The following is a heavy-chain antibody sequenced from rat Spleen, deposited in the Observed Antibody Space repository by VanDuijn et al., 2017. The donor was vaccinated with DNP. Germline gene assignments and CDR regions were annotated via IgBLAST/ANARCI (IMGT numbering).Heavy chain of an antibody. CDR3: ARLYSGFDY. D-gene: IGHD1-1*01. CDR2: ISYEGSST. Sequence: EVQLVESGGGLVQPGRSLKLSCVASGFTFSNYGLAWVRQAPTKGLEWVATISYEGSSTYCGDSVKGRFTISRDNAVNTVYLQMNSLRSADTATYYCARLYSGFDYWGQGVMVTVSS. V-gene: IGHV5-22*01. J-gene: IGHJ2*01. CDR1: GFTFSNYG.